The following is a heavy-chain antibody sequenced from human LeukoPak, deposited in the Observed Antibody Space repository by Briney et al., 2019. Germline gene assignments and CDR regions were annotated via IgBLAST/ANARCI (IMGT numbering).Heavy chain of an antibody. V-gene: IGHV5-51*01. D-gene: IGHD6-13*01. Sequence: GESLKISCKGSGYSFTSYWIGWVRQMPGKGLEWMGIIYPGDSDTRYSPSFQGQVTISADKSISTAYLQWSSLKASDTAMYYCARHDSLAAAAGTKAFDIWGQGTMVTVSS. CDR1: GYSFTSYW. CDR2: IYPGDSDT. CDR3: ARHDSLAAAAGTKAFDI. J-gene: IGHJ3*02.